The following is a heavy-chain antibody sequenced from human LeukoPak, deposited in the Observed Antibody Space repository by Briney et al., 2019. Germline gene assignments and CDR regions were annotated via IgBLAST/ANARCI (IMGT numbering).Heavy chain of an antibody. CDR3: ARDGQYYYGSGTGLGDYYYYMDV. V-gene: IGHV3-30*04. J-gene: IGHJ6*03. D-gene: IGHD3-10*01. CDR1: GFTFSSYA. Sequence: GGSLRLSCAASGFTFSSYAMSWGRQGPGKGLEWGAVISYDGSNKYYADYVKGRFTISRDNSKNTLYLQMNSLRAEDTAVYYCARDGQYYYGSGTGLGDYYYYMDVWGKGTTVTVSS. CDR2: ISYDGSNK.